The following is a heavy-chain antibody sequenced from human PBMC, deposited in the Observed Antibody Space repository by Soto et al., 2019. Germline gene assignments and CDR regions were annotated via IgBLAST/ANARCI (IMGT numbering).Heavy chain of an antibody. V-gene: IGHV3-33*01. CDR2: IWYDGSNK. CDR1: GFTFSSYG. J-gene: IGHJ6*02. Sequence: GGSLRLSCAASGFTFSSYGMHWVRQAPGKGLEWVAVIWYDGSNKYYADSVKGRFTISRDNSKNTLYLQMNSLRAEDTAVYYCASFPSGYSYGNPYYYYGMDVWGQGTTVTVSS. CDR3: ASFPSGYSYGNPYYYYGMDV. D-gene: IGHD5-18*01.